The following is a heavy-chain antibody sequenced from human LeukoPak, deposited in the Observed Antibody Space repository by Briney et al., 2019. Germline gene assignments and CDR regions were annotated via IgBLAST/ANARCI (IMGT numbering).Heavy chain of an antibody. D-gene: IGHD3-16*01. CDR2: IYHSGST. Sequence: SQTLSLTCDVSGGSISSGGYSWSWIRQPPGKGLEWIGYIYHSGSTYYNPSLKSRVTISVDRSKNQFSLKLSSVTAADTAVYYCARGGPGHWFDPWGQGTLVTVSS. V-gene: IGHV4-30-2*01. CDR3: ARGGPGHWFDP. CDR1: GGSISSGGYS. J-gene: IGHJ5*02.